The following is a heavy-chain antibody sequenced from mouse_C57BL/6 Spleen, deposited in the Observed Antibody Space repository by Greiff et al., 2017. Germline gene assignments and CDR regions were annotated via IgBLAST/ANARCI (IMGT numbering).Heavy chain of an antibody. V-gene: IGHV1-15*01. Sequence: VKLQESGAELVRPGASVTLSCKASGYTFTDYEMHWVKQTPVHGLEWIGAIDPETGGTAYNQKFKGKAILTADKSSSTAYMELRSLTSEDSAVYYCTEAMDYWGQGTSVTVSS. CDR1: GYTFTDYE. J-gene: IGHJ4*01. CDR3: TEAMDY. CDR2: IDPETGGT.